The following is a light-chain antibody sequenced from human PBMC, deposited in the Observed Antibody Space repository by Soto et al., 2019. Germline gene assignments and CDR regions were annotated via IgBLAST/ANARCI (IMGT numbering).Light chain of an antibody. CDR2: GAS. Sequence: ETVMTQSPATLSVSPGERATLSCGASQSVSTNLAWYQQKPGQVPRLLIYGASTRASDIPARFSGSGSGTEFTLPISRLQSEDVAVYCCQQYNEWPLTFGGGTKVEIE. CDR3: QQYNEWPLT. CDR1: QSVSTN. V-gene: IGKV3-15*01. J-gene: IGKJ4*01.